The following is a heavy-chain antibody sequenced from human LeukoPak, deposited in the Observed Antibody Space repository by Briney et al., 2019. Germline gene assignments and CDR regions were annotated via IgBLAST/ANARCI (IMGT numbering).Heavy chain of an antibody. V-gene: IGHV3-23*01. J-gene: IGHJ6*02. D-gene: IGHD3-16*02. CDR3: AKALDGYNGMDV. CDR2: ISGSGRST. Sequence: GGSLRLSCAASGFTFSSYAMSWVRQAPGGGGAGVSGISGSGRSTHSADSVKGRFTISRDNSKNMLYLQMNSLRAEDTALYYCAKALDGYNGMDVWGQGTTVIVSS. CDR1: GFTFSSYA.